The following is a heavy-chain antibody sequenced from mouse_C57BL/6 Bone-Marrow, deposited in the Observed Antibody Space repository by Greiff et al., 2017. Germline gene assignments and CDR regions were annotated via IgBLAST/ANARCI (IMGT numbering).Heavy chain of an antibody. J-gene: IGHJ3*01. CDR3: ARSLLEGFAY. D-gene: IGHD2-1*01. V-gene: IGHV1-69*01. CDR2: IDPSDSYT. Sequence: QVQLQQPGAELVMPGASVKLSCKASGYTFTSSWMHWVKQRPGQGLEWIGEIDPSDSYTNYNQKFKGKSTLTVDKSSSTAYMQLSSLTSEDSAVYYCARSLLEGFAYWGQGTLVTVSA. CDR1: GYTFTSSW.